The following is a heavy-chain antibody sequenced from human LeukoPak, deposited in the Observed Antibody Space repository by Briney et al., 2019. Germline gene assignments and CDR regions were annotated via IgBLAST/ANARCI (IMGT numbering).Heavy chain of an antibody. Sequence: SETLSLTCTVSGDSISSSSYYWGWIRQPPGKGLEWIGSIYYSGSTYYNPSLKSRVTISVDTSKNQFSLKLSSVTAADTAVYYCARSLNYGRGWFDPWGQGTLVTVSS. D-gene: IGHD4-17*01. CDR3: ARSLNYGRGWFDP. V-gene: IGHV4-39*01. CDR1: GDSISSSSYY. CDR2: IYYSGST. J-gene: IGHJ5*02.